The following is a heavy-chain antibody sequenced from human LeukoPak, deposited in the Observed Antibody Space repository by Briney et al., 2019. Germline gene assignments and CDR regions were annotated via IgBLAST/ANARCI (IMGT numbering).Heavy chain of an antibody. CDR3: ARGRGYSYGPRVDY. Sequence: SETLSLTCAVYGESFSGYYWSWIRQPPGKGLEWIGEINHSGSTNYNPSLKSRVTISVDTSKNQFSLKLSSVTAADTAVYYCARGRGYSYGPRVDYWGQGTLVTVSS. CDR2: INHSGST. V-gene: IGHV4-34*01. J-gene: IGHJ4*02. CDR1: GESFSGYY. D-gene: IGHD5-18*01.